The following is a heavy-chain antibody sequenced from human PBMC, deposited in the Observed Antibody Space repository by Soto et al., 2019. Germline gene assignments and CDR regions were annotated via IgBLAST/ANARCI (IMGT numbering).Heavy chain of an antibody. CDR3: ARHRRTTVAKFYFDN. CDR1: GGSINSYC. J-gene: IGHJ4*02. Sequence: QVQLQESGPGLVKPSDTLSLTCTVSGGSINSYCWSWIRQPPGKGLEWIAYIFDSGNANYNPSLKSRVTISVDTSKNQSSLKLTSVTAADTAVYYCARHRRTTVAKFYFDNWGQGALVTVSS. V-gene: IGHV4-59*08. CDR2: IFDSGNA. D-gene: IGHD4-4*01.